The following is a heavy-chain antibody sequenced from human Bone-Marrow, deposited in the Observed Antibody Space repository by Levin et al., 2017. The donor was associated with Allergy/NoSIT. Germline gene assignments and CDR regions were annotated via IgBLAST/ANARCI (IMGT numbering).Heavy chain of an antibody. V-gene: IGHV4-39*01. CDR3: ARLRYYDSSGYLAGWVRLNYFDY. CDR1: GGSISSSSYY. D-gene: IGHD3-22*01. Sequence: SETLSLTCTVSGGSISSSSYYWGWIRQPPGKGLEWIGSIYYSGSTYYNPSLKSRVTISVDTSKNQFSLKLSSVTAADTAVYYCARLRYYDSSGYLAGWVRLNYFDYWGQGTLVTVSS. J-gene: IGHJ4*02. CDR2: IYYSGST.